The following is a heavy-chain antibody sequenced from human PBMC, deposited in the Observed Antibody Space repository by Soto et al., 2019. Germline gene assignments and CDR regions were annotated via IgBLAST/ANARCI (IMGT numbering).Heavy chain of an antibody. D-gene: IGHD2-8*01. V-gene: IGHV1-69*06. J-gene: IGHJ5*02. CDR1: GGTFSSHA. CDR3: ARGRIVLIVSPFDP. CDR2: IIPIFGTA. Sequence: QVQLVQSGAEVKKPGSSVKVSCKASGGTFSSHAISWVRQAPGQGLEWMGGIIPIFGTANYAQKFQGRVTITADKSTSTAYMGLSSLRSEDTAVYYCARGRIVLIVSPFDPWGQGTLVTVSS.